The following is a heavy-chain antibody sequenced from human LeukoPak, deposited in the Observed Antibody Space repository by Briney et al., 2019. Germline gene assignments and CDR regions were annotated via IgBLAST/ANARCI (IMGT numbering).Heavy chain of an antibody. CDR1: GFTFSSYA. CDR3: AKDRGIGYSYGYADY. J-gene: IGHJ4*02. CDR2: ISGSGGST. Sequence: GGSLRLSCAASGFTFSSYAMSWVRQAPGKGLEWVSAISGSGGSTYYADSVKGRFTISRDNSKNTLYLQMNSLRAEDTAVYYCAKDRGIGYSYGYADYWGQGTRSPSPQ. D-gene: IGHD5-18*01. V-gene: IGHV3-23*01.